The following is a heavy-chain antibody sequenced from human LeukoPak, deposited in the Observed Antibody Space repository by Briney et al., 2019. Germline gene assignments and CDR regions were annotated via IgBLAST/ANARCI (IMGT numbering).Heavy chain of an antibody. Sequence: KPSETLSLTCTVSGGSISSYYWSWIRQPPGKGLEWIGYIYYSGSTNYNPSLKSRVTISVDTSKNQFSLKLSSVTAADTAVYYCARAGVGGTRDWGQGTLVTVSS. V-gene: IGHV4-59*01. CDR3: ARAGVGGTRD. J-gene: IGHJ4*02. CDR1: GGSISSYY. D-gene: IGHD1-7*01. CDR2: IYYSGST.